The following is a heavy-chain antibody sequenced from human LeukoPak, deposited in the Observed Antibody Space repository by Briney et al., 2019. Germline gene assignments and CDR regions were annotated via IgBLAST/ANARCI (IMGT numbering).Heavy chain of an antibody. D-gene: IGHD6-19*01. CDR1: GYTFTSYY. J-gene: IGHJ4*02. Sequence: ASVKVSCKASGYTFTSYYMHWVRQAPGQGLEWMGIINPSGGSTSYAQKFQGRVTMTRDTSTSTVYMELSSLRSEDTAVYYCARDVEAVAGSYYFDYWAREPWSPSPQ. CDR3: ARDVEAVAGSYYFDY. CDR2: INPSGGST. V-gene: IGHV1-46*01.